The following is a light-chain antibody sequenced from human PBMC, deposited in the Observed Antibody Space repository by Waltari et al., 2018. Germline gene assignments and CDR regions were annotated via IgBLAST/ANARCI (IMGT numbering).Light chain of an antibody. CDR1: RSVDRGF. CDR2: GAS. V-gene: IGKV3-20*01. CDR3: QQYGNSVLT. Sequence: IVLTQSPGTPSLSPGERATPSCRASRSVDRGFGAWYQQRPGQTPRLLISGASNRDTGIQDRFSGSGSGTDFTLTISTLEPGDFAVYYCQQYGNSVLTFGGGTKVEIK. J-gene: IGKJ4*01.